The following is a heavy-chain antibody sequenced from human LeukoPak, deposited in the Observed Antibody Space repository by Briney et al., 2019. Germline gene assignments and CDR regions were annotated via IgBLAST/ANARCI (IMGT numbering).Heavy chain of an antibody. V-gene: IGHV4-59*08. CDR1: GGSISSYY. D-gene: IGHD3-10*02. CDR3: ARSNHYVPADY. J-gene: IGHJ4*02. Sequence: PSETLSLTCTVSGGSISSYYWSWIRQPPGKGLEWIGYIYYSGSTNYNPSLKSRVTISVDTSKNQFSLKLSSVTAADTAVYYCARSNHYVPADYWGQGTLVTVSS. CDR2: IYYSGST.